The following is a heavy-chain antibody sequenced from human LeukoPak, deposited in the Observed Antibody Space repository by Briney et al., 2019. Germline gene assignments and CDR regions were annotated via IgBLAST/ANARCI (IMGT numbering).Heavy chain of an antibody. Sequence: PSETLSLTCAVYVGSFSGYYWSWIRQPPGKGLEWIEEINHSGSTNYNPSLKSRVTISVDTSKNQFSLKLSSVTAADTAVYYCARGGNYYDSSPLDYWGQGTLVTVSS. CDR1: VGSFSGYY. CDR2: INHSGST. CDR3: ARGGNYYDSSPLDY. D-gene: IGHD3-22*01. V-gene: IGHV4-34*01. J-gene: IGHJ4*02.